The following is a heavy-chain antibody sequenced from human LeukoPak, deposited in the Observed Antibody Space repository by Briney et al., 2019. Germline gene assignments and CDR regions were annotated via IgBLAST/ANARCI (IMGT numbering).Heavy chain of an antibody. D-gene: IGHD3-22*01. CDR3: ARVDDDYDSSGYYGVFDY. Sequence: GASVKVSCKASGYTFTSYAMHWVRQAPGQRLEWMGWINAGNGNTKYSQEFQGRVTITRDTSASTAYMELSSLRSEDTAVYYCARVDDDYDSSGYYGVFDYWGQGTLVTVSS. CDR1: GYTFTSYA. J-gene: IGHJ4*02. CDR2: INAGNGNT. V-gene: IGHV1-3*03.